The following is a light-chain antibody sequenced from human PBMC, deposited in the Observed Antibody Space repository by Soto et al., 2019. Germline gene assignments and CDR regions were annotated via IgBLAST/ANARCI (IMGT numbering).Light chain of an antibody. CDR1: QSISSY. Sequence: DIQMTQSPSSLSASVGDRVTITCRASQSISSYLNWYQQKPGKAPKLLIYAASSLQSGVPSRFSGSGSGTDFTITISSLQHEDFANYYCQQSYSTPYTFGKGTKVDIK. CDR3: QQSYSTPYT. CDR2: AAS. J-gene: IGKJ2*01. V-gene: IGKV1-39*01.